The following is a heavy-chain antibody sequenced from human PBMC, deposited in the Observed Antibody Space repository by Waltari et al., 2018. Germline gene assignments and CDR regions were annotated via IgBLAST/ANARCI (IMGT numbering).Heavy chain of an antibody. J-gene: IGHJ3*02. CDR1: GFTFSSYG. CDR3: AKYRYCSSTSCFDDAFDI. D-gene: IGHD2-2*01. V-gene: IGHV3-30*18. Sequence: QVQLVESGGGVVQPGRSLRLSCAASGFTFSSYGMHWVRQAPGKGLERVAVISYDGSNKYYADSVKGRFTISRDNSKNTLYLQMNSLRAEDTAVYYCAKYRYCSSTSCFDDAFDIWGQGTMVTVSS. CDR2: ISYDGSNK.